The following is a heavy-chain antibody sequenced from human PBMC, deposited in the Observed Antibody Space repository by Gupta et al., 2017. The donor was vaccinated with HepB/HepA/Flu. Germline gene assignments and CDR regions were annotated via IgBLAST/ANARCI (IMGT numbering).Heavy chain of an antibody. CDR1: GFAVSSNY. CDR2: IYSDGRT. V-gene: IGHV3-53*01. CDR3: ARAPGIGAFDV. Sequence: QLVESGGGLIQPGGSLRLSCAASGFAVSSNYMSWVRQTPGKGLEWVSLIYSDGRTYYADSEKGRFTISRDNSENTLFLQMNSLRAEDTAMYYCARAPGIGAFDVWGQGTMVTVSS. J-gene: IGHJ3*01.